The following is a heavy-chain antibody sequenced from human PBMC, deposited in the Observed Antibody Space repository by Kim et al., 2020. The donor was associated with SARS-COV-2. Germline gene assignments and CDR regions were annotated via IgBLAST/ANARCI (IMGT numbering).Heavy chain of an antibody. Sequence: SETLSLTCSVTGGSINSYFWSWIRQAPGKGLEWIAYIYYSGRTHYSPSLQSRVTISVNSSKNQVSLTLRSVTAADTAVYYCARSRPVGRYFFGMDVWGQGTTVTVPS. J-gene: IGHJ6*02. CDR2: IYYSGRT. D-gene: IGHD1-26*01. CDR1: GGSINSYF. CDR3: ARSRPVGRYFFGMDV. V-gene: IGHV4-59*08.